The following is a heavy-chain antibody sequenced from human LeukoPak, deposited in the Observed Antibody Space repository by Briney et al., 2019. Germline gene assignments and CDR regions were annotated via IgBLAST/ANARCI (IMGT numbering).Heavy chain of an antibody. CDR1: GGTFSSYA. Sequence: SVKVSCKASGGTFSSYAISWVRQAPGQGLEWMGGIIPIFGIANYAQKFQGRVTITADKSTSTAYMELSSLRSEDTAVYYCAGRGGHYYCSIGRYGMDVWGQGTKVTGSS. D-gene: IGHD2-2*01. J-gene: IGHJ6*02. CDR2: IIPIFGIA. V-gene: IGHV1-69*10. CDR3: AGRGGHYYCSIGRYGMDV.